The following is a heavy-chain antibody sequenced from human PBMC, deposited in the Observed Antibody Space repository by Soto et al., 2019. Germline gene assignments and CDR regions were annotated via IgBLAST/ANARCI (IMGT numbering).Heavy chain of an antibody. CDR3: ACRVAVAGQTDY. V-gene: IGHV1-69*12. CDR2: IIPIFGTA. D-gene: IGHD6-19*01. CDR1: GGTLSSYA. J-gene: IGHJ4*02. Sequence: QVQLVQSGAEVKKPGSSVKVSCKASGGTLSSYAISRVRQAPGQGLEWMGGIIPIFGTANYAQKFQGRVTITADESTSTVYMELSSLRSEDTAVYYCACRVAVAGQTDYWGQGTLVIVSP.